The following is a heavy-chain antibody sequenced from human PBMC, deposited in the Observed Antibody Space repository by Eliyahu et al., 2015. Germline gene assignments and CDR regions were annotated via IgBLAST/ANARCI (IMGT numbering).Heavy chain of an antibody. Sequence: QVQLQESGPGLVKPSETLSLTCTVSGGSISSYYWSWIRQPPGKGLEWIGYIYFTGGTPYTPSLKSRVTISVDTSKNQFSLKLSSVTAADTAVYYCAGGLQGYGMDVWGQGTTVTVSS. J-gene: IGHJ6*02. D-gene: IGHD5-24*01. CDR1: GGSISSYY. V-gene: IGHV4-59*08. CDR2: IYFTGGT. CDR3: AGGLQGYGMDV.